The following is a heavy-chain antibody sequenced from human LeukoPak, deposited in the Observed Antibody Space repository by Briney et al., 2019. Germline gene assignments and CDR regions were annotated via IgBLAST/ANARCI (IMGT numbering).Heavy chain of an antibody. CDR2: IIGTSYSI. CDR3: ARDDDMFTDYTHGDY. D-gene: IGHD3-9*01. CDR1: GFTFSSYS. J-gene: IGHJ4*02. V-gene: IGHV3-48*02. Sequence: PGGSLRLSCAASGFTFSSYSMNWFRQAPGKGLEWVSYIIGTSYSIYYADSVKGRFTISRDNAKNSLYLQMNSLRDQDTAVYFCARDDDMFTDYTHGDYWGQGTLVTVSS.